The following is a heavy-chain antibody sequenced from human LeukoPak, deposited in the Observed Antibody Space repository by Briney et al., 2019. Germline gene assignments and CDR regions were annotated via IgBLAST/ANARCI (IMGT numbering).Heavy chain of an antibody. V-gene: IGHV1-69*05. CDR2: IIPIFGTA. Sequence: SVKVSCKASGGTFSSYAISWVRQAPGQGLEWMGRIIPIFGTANYAQKFQGRVTITTDESTSTAYMELSSLRSEDTAVYYCARDLAPGPTVPAAMDVPQPIDPWGQGTLVTVSS. CDR1: GGTFSSYA. D-gene: IGHD2-2*01. J-gene: IGHJ5*02. CDR3: ARDLAPGPTVPAAMDVPQPIDP.